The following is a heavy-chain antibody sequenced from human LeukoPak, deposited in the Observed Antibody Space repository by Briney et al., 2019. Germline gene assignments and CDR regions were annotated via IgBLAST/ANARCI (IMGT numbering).Heavy chain of an antibody. D-gene: IGHD3-10*01. CDR2: INHSGST. CDR1: GGSFSGYY. Sequence: SETLSLTCAVYGGSFSGYYWSWIRQPPGKGLEWIGEINHSGSTNYNPSLKSRVTISVDTSKNQFSLKLSSVTAADTAVYYCARGRTGLLRGVNPHYFDYRGQGTLVTVSS. J-gene: IGHJ4*02. V-gene: IGHV4-34*01. CDR3: ARGRTGLLRGVNPHYFDY.